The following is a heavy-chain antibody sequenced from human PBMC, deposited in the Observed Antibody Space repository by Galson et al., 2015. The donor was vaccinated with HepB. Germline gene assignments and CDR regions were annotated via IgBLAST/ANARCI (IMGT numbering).Heavy chain of an antibody. CDR1: GFTFTSSA. D-gene: IGHD3-9*01. Sequence: SVKVSCKAPGFTFTSSAVQWVRQARGQRLEWIGWIVVGSGNTNYAQKFQERVTITRDMSTSTAYMELSSLRSEDTAVYYCVAEFPNDILTGYYYYYYGMDVWGQGTRSPSP. CDR3: VAEFPNDILTGYYYYYYGMDV. J-gene: IGHJ6*02. V-gene: IGHV1-58*01. CDR2: IVVGSGNT.